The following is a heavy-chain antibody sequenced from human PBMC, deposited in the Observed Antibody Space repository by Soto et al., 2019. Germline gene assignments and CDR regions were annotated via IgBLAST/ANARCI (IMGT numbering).Heavy chain of an antibody. D-gene: IGHD6-19*01. CDR1: GDSVSSNSAA. V-gene: IGHV6-1*01. Sequence: SQTLSLTCAISGDSVSSNSAAWNWIRQSPSRGLEWLGRTYYRSKWYNDYAVSVKSRITINPDTSKNQFSLQLNSVTPEDTAVYYCARGFRQWLPNWAYDAFDIWGQGTMVTVSS. CDR3: ARGFRQWLPNWAYDAFDI. J-gene: IGHJ3*02. CDR2: TYYRSKWYN.